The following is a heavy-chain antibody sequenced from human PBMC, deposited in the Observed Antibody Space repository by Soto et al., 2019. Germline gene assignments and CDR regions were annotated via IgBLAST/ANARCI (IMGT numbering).Heavy chain of an antibody. CDR3: AREKYDILTGYSPRHYYGMDV. CDR1: GGSISSGDYY. CDR2: IYYSGST. V-gene: IGHV4-30-4*02. D-gene: IGHD3-9*01. Sequence: SETLSLTCTVSGGSISSGDYYWSWIRQPPGKGLEWIGYIYYSGSTYYNPSLKSRVTISVDASKNQFSLKLSSVTAADTAVYYCAREKYDILTGYSPRHYYGMDVWGQGTTVTVSS. J-gene: IGHJ6*02.